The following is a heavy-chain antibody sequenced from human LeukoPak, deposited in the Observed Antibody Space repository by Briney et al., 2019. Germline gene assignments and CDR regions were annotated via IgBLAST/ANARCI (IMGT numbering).Heavy chain of an antibody. Sequence: SETLSLACTVSGGSISSYYWSWIRQPPGKGLEWIGYIYYSGSTNYNPSLKSRVTISVDTSKNQFSLKLSPVTAADTAVYYCARHTYSSGPYDYWGQGSLVTVSS. CDR1: GGSISSYY. D-gene: IGHD6-19*01. V-gene: IGHV4-59*08. CDR3: ARHTYSSGPYDY. CDR2: IYYSGST. J-gene: IGHJ4*02.